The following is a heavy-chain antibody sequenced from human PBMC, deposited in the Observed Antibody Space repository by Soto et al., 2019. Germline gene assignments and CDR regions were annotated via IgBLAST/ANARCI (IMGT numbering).Heavy chain of an antibody. CDR2: IIPIFGTA. CDR3: ARGCGDYGCFDY. J-gene: IGHJ4*02. Sequence: ASVKVSCKASGGTFSSYAISWVRQAPGQGLEWMGGIIPIFGTANYAQKFQGRVTITADESTSTAYMELSSLRSEDTAVYYCARGCGDYGCFDYWGQGTLVTVSS. CDR1: GGTFSSYA. V-gene: IGHV1-69*13. D-gene: IGHD4-17*01.